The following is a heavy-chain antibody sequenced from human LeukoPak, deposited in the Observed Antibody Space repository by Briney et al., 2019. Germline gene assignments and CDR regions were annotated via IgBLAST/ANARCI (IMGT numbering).Heavy chain of an antibody. J-gene: IGHJ4*02. CDR1: GGSISSYY. V-gene: IGHV4-59*01. D-gene: IGHD4-17*01. Sequence: PSETLSLTCTVSGGSISSYYWSWIRQPPGKGLEWIGYIYYSGSTSYNPSLKSRVTISIDTSKNQFSLKLSSVTAADTAVYYCARENDYGDYENFDYWGQGTLVTVSS. CDR2: IYYSGST. CDR3: ARENDYGDYENFDY.